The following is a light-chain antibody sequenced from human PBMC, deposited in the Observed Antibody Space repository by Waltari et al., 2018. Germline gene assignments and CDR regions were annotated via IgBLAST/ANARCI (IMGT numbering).Light chain of an antibody. Sequence: DIQMTQSPSTLSASVGDRVTITCRASQSISSWLAWYQQKPGKAPKLLIYKASSLESGVPSRFSGSGSGTEFTLTISSLQPDDFATYYCQQYNSYSPRGFGQGTKLEIK. CDR2: KAS. CDR1: QSISSW. J-gene: IGKJ2*03. V-gene: IGKV1-5*03. CDR3: QQYNSYSPRG.